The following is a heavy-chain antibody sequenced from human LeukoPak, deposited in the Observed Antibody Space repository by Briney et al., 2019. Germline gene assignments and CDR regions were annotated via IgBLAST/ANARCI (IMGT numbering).Heavy chain of an antibody. CDR1: GFTFSTYG. D-gene: IGHD3-3*01. Sequence: PGGSLRLSCAASGFTFSTYGMGWVRQAPGKGLAWVSGISASGDSTYNAESVRGRFTISRDNSKNMLYLQMNRLRVDDTAVYYCAKGVEWLVAGLIDDWGQGTLVSVSS. CDR3: AKGVEWLVAGLIDD. V-gene: IGHV3-23*01. CDR2: ISASGDST. J-gene: IGHJ4*02.